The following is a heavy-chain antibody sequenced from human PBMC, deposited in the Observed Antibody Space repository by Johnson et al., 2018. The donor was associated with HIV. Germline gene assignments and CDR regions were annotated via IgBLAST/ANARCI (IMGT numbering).Heavy chain of an antibody. D-gene: IGHD1-26*01. CDR1: GFTFSSYG. CDR2: ISYHGGTK. V-gene: IGHV3-30*03. Sequence: QVQLVESGGGVVQPGRSLRLSCAASGFTFSSYGMHWVRQAPGKGLEWVAVISYHGGTKYSADSVKGRFTISRDNAKNSLYLQMNSLRAEDTAVYYCAREGAWEVRPGAFDIWGQGTMVTVSS. J-gene: IGHJ3*02. CDR3: AREGAWEVRPGAFDI.